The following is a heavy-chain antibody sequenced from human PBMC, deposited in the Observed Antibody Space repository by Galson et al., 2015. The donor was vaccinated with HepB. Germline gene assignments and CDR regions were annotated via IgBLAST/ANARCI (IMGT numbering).Heavy chain of an antibody. D-gene: IGHD2-15*01. CDR3: ARAGEVVGPFDY. V-gene: IGHV3-11*06. J-gene: IGHJ4*02. Sequence: SLRLSCAASGFTFSDYYMSWVRQAPGKGLEWVSYITNSIGHANYSDSVKGRFTISRDNAKNSLYLQMNSLRAEDTAVYYCARAGEVVGPFDYWGQGILVTVSS. CDR2: ITNSIGHA. CDR1: GFTFSDYY.